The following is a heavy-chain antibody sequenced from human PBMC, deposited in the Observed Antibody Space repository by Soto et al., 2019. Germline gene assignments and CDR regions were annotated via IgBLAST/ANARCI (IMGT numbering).Heavy chain of an antibody. Sequence: QMQLVESGGGVVQPGGSLRLSCAASGFAFSSYAMHWVRQAPGKGLEWLAVIPYDGGTTYYAEAVKGRFTISRDNXXXXXXXXXXXXXXXXXXXXXXXXXXXGLVQTPSLDYWGQGTLVTISS. J-gene: IGHJ4*02. V-gene: IGHV3-30*03. CDR1: GFAFSSYA. CDR3: XXXXXGLVQTPSLDY. D-gene: IGHD2-15*01. CDR2: IPYDGGTT.